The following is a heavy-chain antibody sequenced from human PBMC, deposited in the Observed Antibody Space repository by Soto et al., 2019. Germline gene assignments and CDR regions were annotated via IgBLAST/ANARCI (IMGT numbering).Heavy chain of an antibody. CDR2: IVPMYDSV. Sequence: GASVKVSCKGSCGSLNTYTINWVRQAPGRRLEWVGQIVPMYDSVNYAENFQGRVTITADKSTKTSYMELTSLRSEDTALYFCATWRHYSGSYCFDYWGQGTLVTVSS. CDR3: ATWRHYSGSYCFDY. V-gene: IGHV1-69*06. D-gene: IGHD1-26*01. CDR1: CGSLNTYT. J-gene: IGHJ4*02.